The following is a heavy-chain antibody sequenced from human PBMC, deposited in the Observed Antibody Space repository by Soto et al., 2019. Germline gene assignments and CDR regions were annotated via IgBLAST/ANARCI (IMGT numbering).Heavy chain of an antibody. J-gene: IGHJ3*02. Sequence: QVQLQESGPGLVKPSPTLSLTCTVSGGSISSGGYYWSWIRQHPGKVLEWIGYIYYSGSTYYNASLESRVTISVDTSKNQFSLKLSSVTAADTAVYYCARDPDPWGEAFDIWGQGTMVTVSS. V-gene: IGHV4-31*03. CDR1: GGSISSGGYY. CDR2: IYYSGST. D-gene: IGHD7-27*01. CDR3: ARDPDPWGEAFDI.